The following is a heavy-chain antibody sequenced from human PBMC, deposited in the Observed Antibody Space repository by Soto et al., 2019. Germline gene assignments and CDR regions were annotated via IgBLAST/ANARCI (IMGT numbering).Heavy chain of an antibody. CDR2: ISAYNGNT. J-gene: IGHJ5*02. CDR1: GYTFTSYT. CDR3: ARVVGALGQWFDP. V-gene: IGHV1-18*01. Sequence: QVQLVQSGAEVKKPGASVKVSCKASGYTFTSYTISWVRQAPGQGLEWMGWISAYNGNTKYAQKLQGRVTMTTDTSTSTADMELRSLRSDDTAVYYCARVVGALGQWFDPWGQGTRVTVSS. D-gene: IGHD1-26*01.